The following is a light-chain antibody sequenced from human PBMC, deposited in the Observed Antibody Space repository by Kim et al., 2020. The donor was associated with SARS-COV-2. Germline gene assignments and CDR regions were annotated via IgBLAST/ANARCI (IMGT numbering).Light chain of an antibody. Sequence: GQRVTISCSGSSSNSGGNYVYWYQQLPGTAPKLLIYRNNQRPSGVPDRFSASKSGTSASLAISGLRSEDEADYYCAAWDDSLSGYVFGTGTKVTVL. J-gene: IGLJ1*01. CDR1: SSNSGGNY. CDR2: RNN. CDR3: AAWDDSLSGYV. V-gene: IGLV1-47*01.